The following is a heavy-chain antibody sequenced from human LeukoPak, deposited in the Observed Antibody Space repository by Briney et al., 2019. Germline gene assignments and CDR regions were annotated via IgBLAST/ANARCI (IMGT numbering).Heavy chain of an antibody. Sequence: PGVSLRLSFAASGFTFRSYGMQRVRQAPGKGLEWVAVISHDGTVQHYADSVKGRFTISRDNSDNTLYLQMNSLRDEDTAMYYCAKEGTRMASSYFDYWGQGTLITVSS. V-gene: IGHV3-30*18. D-gene: IGHD2-8*01. J-gene: IGHJ4*02. CDR3: AKEGTRMASSYFDY. CDR2: ISHDGTVQ. CDR1: GFTFRSYG.